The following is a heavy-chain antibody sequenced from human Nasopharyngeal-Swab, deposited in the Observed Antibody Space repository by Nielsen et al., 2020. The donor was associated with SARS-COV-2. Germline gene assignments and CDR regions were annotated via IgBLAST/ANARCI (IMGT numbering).Heavy chain of an antibody. Sequence: SETLSLTCTVSGGSISSSSYYWGWIRQPPGKGLEWIGSIYHSGSTNYNPSLKSRVTISVDKSKNQFSLKLSSVTAADTAVYYCARGYSSGYYYVPYYFDYWGQGTLATVSS. V-gene: IGHV4-39*07. CDR3: ARGYSSGYYYVPYYFDY. CDR2: IYHSGST. CDR1: GGSISSSSYY. J-gene: IGHJ4*02. D-gene: IGHD3-22*01.